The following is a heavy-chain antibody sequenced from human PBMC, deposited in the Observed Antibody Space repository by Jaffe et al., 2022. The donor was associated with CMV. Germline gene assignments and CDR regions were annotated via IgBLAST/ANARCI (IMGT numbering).Heavy chain of an antibody. CDR3: AKSCYESLGGNWFDP. Sequence: EVQLVESGGGLVKPGGSLRLSCAASGFTFSSYSMNWVRQAPGKGLEWVSSISSSSSYIYYADSVKGRFTISRDNAKNSLYLQMNSLRAEDTAVYYCAKSCYESLGGNWFDPWGQGTLVTVSS. J-gene: IGHJ5*02. V-gene: IGHV3-21*01. CDR2: ISSSSSYI. CDR1: GFTFSSYS. D-gene: IGHD2-2*01.